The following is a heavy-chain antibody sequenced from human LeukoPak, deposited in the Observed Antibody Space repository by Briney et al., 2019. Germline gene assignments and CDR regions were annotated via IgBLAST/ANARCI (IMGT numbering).Heavy chain of an antibody. D-gene: IGHD5-24*01. J-gene: IGHJ4*02. V-gene: IGHV4-61*02. CDR2: IYTSGST. CDR3: ARDAEVALQSFGFDY. CDR1: GGSISSGSYY. Sequence: ASETLSLTCTVSGGSISSGSYYWSWIRQPAGKGLEWIGRIYTSGSTNYNPSLKSRVTISVDTSKNQFSLKLSSVTAADTAVYYCARDAEVALQSFGFDYWGQGTLVTVSS.